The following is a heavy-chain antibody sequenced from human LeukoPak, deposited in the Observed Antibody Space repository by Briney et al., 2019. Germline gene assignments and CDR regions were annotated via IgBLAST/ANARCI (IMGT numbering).Heavy chain of an antibody. CDR2: IIPILGIA. Sequence: SVKVSCKASGGTFSSYAISWVRQAPGQGLEWMGRIIPILGIANYAQKFQGRVTITADKSTSTAYMELSSLRSEDAAVYYCARDGETYYYDSSGYSYFDYWGQGTLVTVSS. CDR3: ARDGETYYYDSSGYSYFDY. J-gene: IGHJ4*02. CDR1: GGTFSSYA. V-gene: IGHV1-69*04. D-gene: IGHD3-22*01.